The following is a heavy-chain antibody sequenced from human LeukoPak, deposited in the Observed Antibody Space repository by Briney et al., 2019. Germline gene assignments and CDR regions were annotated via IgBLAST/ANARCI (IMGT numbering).Heavy chain of an antibody. J-gene: IGHJ4*02. CDR1: GYTFTSYA. D-gene: IGHD3-3*01. CDR2: MNPNSGNT. V-gene: IGHV1-8*03. Sequence: ASVKVSCKASGYTFTSYAMNWVRQAPGQGLEWMGWMNPNSGNTGYAQKFQGRVTITRNTSISTAYMELSSLRSEDTAVYYCARGRYDFWSGYSGEDYWGQGTLVTVSS. CDR3: ARGRYDFWSGYSGEDY.